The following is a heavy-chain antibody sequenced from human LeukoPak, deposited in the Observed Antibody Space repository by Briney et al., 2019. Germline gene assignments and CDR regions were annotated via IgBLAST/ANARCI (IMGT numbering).Heavy chain of an antibody. J-gene: IGHJ4*02. CDR1: GFTFSSYA. CDR3: AKDQIAVAGFVGIQRPGDFDY. Sequence: GGSPRLSCAASGFTFSSYAMSWVRQAPGKGLEWVSAISGSGGSTYYADSVKGRFTISRDNSKNTLYLQMNSLRAEDTAVYYCAKDQIAVAGFVGIQRPGDFDYWGQGTLVTVSS. D-gene: IGHD6-19*01. V-gene: IGHV3-23*01. CDR2: ISGSGGST.